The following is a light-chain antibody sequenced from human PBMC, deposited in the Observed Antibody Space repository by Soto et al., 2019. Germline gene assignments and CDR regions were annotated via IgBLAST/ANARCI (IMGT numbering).Light chain of an antibody. CDR1: SSDVGGYNY. V-gene: IGLV2-14*01. CDR2: DVS. J-gene: IGLJ3*02. Sequence: QSALTQPASVSGSPGQSITISCTGTSSDVGGYNYVSWYQQHPGKAPKLMIYDVSNRPSGVSNRFSGSKSGNTASLTISGLQAEDEADYYCSSYTSSSTLWVFGGGTK. CDR3: SSYTSSSTLWV.